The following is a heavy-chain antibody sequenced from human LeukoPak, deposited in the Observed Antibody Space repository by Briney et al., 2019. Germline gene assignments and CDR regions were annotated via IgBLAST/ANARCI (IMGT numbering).Heavy chain of an antibody. V-gene: IGHV1-2*02. D-gene: IGHD2-2*01. CDR2: INPNSGGT. Sequence: ASVKVSCKASGYTFTGYYMHWVRQAPGQGLEWMGWINPNSGGTNYAQKFQGRVTMTRDTSISTAYMELSSLRSDDMAIYYCARGIASTSCYGPSCNWFDPWGQGTLVTVSS. CDR3: ARGIASTSCYGPSCNWFDP. J-gene: IGHJ5*02. CDR1: GYTFTGYY.